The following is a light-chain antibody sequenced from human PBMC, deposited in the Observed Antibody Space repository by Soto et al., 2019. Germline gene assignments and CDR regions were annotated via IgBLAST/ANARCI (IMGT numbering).Light chain of an antibody. CDR3: QSYDSSTVV. J-gene: IGLJ2*01. CDR1: SGRIASKY. V-gene: IGLV6-57*04. Sequence: NFMLTQPHSVSESPGKTVSISCTRSSGRIASKYVQWYQQRPGSAPTTVIYEDNQRPSGVPDRFSGSTDGSSNSASLTISGLQTEDEADYYCQSYDSSTVVFGGGTKLTVL. CDR2: EDN.